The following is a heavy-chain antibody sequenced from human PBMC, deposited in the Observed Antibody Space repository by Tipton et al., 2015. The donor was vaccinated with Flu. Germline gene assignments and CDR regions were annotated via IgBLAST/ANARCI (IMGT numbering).Heavy chain of an antibody. D-gene: IGHD3-22*01. CDR1: GGTFSSYA. CDR3: ARGYYDSSGYYGYYYYYGMDV. V-gene: IGHV1-69*09. J-gene: IGHJ6*02. CDR2: IIPILGIA. Sequence: QLVQSGAEVKKPGSSVKVSCKASGGTFSSYAISWVRQAPGQGLEWMGRIIPILGIANYAQKFQGRVTITADKSTSTAYMELSSLRSEDTAVYYCARGYYDSSGYYGYYYYYGMDVWGQGTTVTVSS.